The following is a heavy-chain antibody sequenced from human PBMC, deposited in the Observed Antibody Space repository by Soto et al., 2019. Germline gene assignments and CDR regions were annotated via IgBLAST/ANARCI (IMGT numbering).Heavy chain of an antibody. J-gene: IGHJ6*02. V-gene: IGHV1-69*13. CDR1: GGTFSSYA. CDR3: ARGITGTPRTYYYYGMDV. Sequence: ASVKVSCKASGGTFSSYAISWVRQAPGQGLEWMGGIIPIFGTANYAQKFQGRVTITADESTSTAYMELSSLRSEDTAVYYCARGITGTPRTYYYYGMDVWGQGTTVTVSS. CDR2: IIPIFGTA. D-gene: IGHD1-7*01.